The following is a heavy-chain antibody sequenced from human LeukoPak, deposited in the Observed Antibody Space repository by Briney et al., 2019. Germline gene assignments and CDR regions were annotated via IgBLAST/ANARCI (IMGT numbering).Heavy chain of an antibody. D-gene: IGHD6-13*01. CDR3: ARVRSSSYTPNWFDP. CDR1: GGSINSNY. CDR2: IYYSGST. J-gene: IGHJ5*02. Sequence: TSETLSLTCTVSGGSINSNYWNRIRQPPGKGLEWIGSIYYSGSTYYNPSLKSRVTISVDTSKNQFSLKLSSVTAADTAVYYCARVRSSSYTPNWFDPWGQGTLVTVSS. V-gene: IGHV4-59*12.